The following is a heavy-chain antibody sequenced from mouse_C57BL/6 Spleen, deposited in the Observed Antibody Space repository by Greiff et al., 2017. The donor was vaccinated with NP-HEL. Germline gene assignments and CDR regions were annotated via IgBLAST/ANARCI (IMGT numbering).Heavy chain of an antibody. D-gene: IGHD1-1*01. CDR2: IHPSDSDT. J-gene: IGHJ2*01. CDR1: GYTFTSYW. Sequence: QVQLQQPGAELVKPGASVKVSCKASGYTFTSYWMHWVKQRPGQGLEWIGRIHPSDSDTNYNQKFKGKATLTVDKSSSTAYMQLSSLTSEDSAVYYCATLYYYGSSYAGFFDYWGQGTTLTVSS. CDR3: ATLYYYGSSYAGFFDY. V-gene: IGHV1-74*01.